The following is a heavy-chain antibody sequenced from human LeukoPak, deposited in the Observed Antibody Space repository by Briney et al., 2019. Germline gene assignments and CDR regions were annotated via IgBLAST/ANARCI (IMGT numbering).Heavy chain of an antibody. V-gene: IGHV4-30-4*01. CDR3: ARKYCSRGSCYSPMGFDP. D-gene: IGHD2-15*01. J-gene: IGHJ5*02. CDR1: GGSISSGDYY. CDR2: IYYSGTT. Sequence: SETLSLTCTVSGGSISSGDYYSSWIRQSPGKGLEWIGYIYYSGTTYYNPSLRSRVTMSVDTSKNQFSLKLSSVTAADTAVYYCARKYCSRGSCYSPMGFDPWGQGTLVSVSS.